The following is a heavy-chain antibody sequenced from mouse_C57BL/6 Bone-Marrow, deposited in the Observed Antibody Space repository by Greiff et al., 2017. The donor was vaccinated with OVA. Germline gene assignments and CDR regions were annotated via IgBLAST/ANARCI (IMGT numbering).Heavy chain of an antibody. CDR3: ARGRGLGFAY. CDR1: GYTFTSYW. CDR2: IYPGRGST. Sequence: VQLQQPGAELVKPGASVKLSCKASGYTFTSYWITWVKPSPGQGLAWIGDIYPGRGSTNYTEKFKSKATLTVDTSSSTAYMQLSSLTSEDSAVYYCARGRGLGFAYWGQGTLVTVSA. V-gene: IGHV1-55*01. J-gene: IGHJ3*01.